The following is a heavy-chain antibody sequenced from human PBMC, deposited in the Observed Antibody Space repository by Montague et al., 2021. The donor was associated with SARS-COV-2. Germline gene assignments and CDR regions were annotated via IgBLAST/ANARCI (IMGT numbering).Heavy chain of an antibody. V-gene: IGHV4-31*03. CDR2: IYYSGST. J-gene: IGHJ6*02. D-gene: IGHD2-2*01. Sequence: TLSLTCTVSGGSISSGGYYWSWIRQHPGKGLEWIGYIYYSGSTYYNPSLKSRVTISVDTSKNQFSLKLSSVTAADTAVYYCATEGLGYCSSTSCYGPHYGMDVWGQGTTVTVSS. CDR3: ATEGLGYCSSTSCYGPHYGMDV. CDR1: GGSISSGGYY.